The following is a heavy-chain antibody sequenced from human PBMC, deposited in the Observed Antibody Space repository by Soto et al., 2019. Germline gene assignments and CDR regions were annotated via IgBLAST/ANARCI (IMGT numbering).Heavy chain of an antibody. Sequence: GGSLRLSCAASGFTFGTYAMNWARQAPGKGLEWVSSTPGSGGSAYYADSVRGRFTISRDNSKNTVYLQLDSLRPEDSAIYYCAKGGSSGWFYFDFWGQGTQVTAPQ. CDR3: AKGGSSGWFYFDF. J-gene: IGHJ4*02. D-gene: IGHD6-19*01. CDR2: TPGSGGSA. V-gene: IGHV3-23*01. CDR1: GFTFGTYA.